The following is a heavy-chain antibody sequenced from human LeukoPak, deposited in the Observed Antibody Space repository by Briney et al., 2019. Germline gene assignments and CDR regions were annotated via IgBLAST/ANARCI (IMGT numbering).Heavy chain of an antibody. J-gene: IGHJ4*02. CDR2: ISGSTTYI. Sequence: GGSLRLSCAASGFTFSSYSMNRVRQAPGKGLELVSAISGSTTYIYYADSVRGRFTISRDNAKNSLYLQMSSLRAEDTAVYYCARDIPPSGDFDYWGQGTLVTVSS. CDR3: ARDIPPSGDFDY. CDR1: GFTFSSYS. D-gene: IGHD2-15*01. V-gene: IGHV3-21*01.